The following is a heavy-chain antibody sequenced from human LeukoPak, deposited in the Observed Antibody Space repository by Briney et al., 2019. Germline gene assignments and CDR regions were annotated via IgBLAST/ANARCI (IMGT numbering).Heavy chain of an antibody. Sequence: GASVKVSCKASGYTFTGYYMHWVRQAPGQGLEWMGWINPNSGGTNYAQKFQGRVTMTRDTSISTAYMELSRLRSDDTAVYYCARGLLWFGEERGYWGQGTLVTVSS. CDR1: GYTFTGYY. J-gene: IGHJ4*02. D-gene: IGHD3-10*01. CDR2: INPNSGGT. CDR3: ARGLLWFGEERGY. V-gene: IGHV1-2*02.